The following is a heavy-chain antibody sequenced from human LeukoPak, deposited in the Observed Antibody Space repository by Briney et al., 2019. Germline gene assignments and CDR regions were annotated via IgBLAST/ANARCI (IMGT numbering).Heavy chain of an antibody. CDR2: INPRSGGT. D-gene: IGHD1-1*01. Sequence: ASVKVSRKASGYTFTGYYMHWVRQAPGQGLEWMGWINPRSGGTTYAQKFKGWVTMTRDTSISTAYMELSRLRSDDTAVYYCARGVGSGHYYYHYGMDVWGQGTTVTVSS. V-gene: IGHV1-2*04. J-gene: IGHJ6*02. CDR3: ARGVGSGHYYYHYGMDV. CDR1: GYTFTGYY.